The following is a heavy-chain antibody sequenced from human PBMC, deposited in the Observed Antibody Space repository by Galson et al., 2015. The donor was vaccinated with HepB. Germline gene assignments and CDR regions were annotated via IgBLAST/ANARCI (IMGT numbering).Heavy chain of an antibody. V-gene: IGHV1-24*01. D-gene: IGHD3-22*01. Sequence: SVKVSCKVSGYTLTELPMHWVRQAPGKGLEWMGGFDPEDGETIYAQKFQGRVTMTEDTSTDTAYMELSSLRSEDTAVYYCATWGYDSSGYYYFDYWGQGTLVTV. CDR2: FDPEDGET. CDR1: GYTLTELP. J-gene: IGHJ4*02. CDR3: ATWGYDSSGYYYFDY.